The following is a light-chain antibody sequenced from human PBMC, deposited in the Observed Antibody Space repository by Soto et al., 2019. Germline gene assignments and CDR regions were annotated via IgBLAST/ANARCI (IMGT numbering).Light chain of an antibody. CDR2: EVS. V-gene: IGLV2-14*01. J-gene: IGLJ2*01. CDR3: CSYAGDDTMI. CDR1: SSDVGGYNY. Sequence: QSVLTQPASVSGSPGQSITISCTGTSSDVGGYNYVSWYQHHPGKAPKLMIYEVSNRPSGVSNRFSGSKSGNTASLTISGLQAEDEADYYCCSYAGDDTMIFGGGTKVTVL.